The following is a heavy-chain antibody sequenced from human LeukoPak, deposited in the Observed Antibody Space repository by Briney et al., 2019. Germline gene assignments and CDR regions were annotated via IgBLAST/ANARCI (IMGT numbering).Heavy chain of an antibody. CDR3: AKDSGTSGHPGGFDY. CDR1: GFTFSSYG. V-gene: IGHV3-30*02. Sequence: GGSLRLSCAASGFTFSSYGMHWVRQAPGKGLEWVAFIRYDGSNKYYADSVKGRFTISRDNSKNTLYVQMNSLRGEDTAVYYCAKDSGTSGHPGGFDYWGQGTLVTVSS. D-gene: IGHD2-8*01. J-gene: IGHJ4*02. CDR2: IRYDGSNK.